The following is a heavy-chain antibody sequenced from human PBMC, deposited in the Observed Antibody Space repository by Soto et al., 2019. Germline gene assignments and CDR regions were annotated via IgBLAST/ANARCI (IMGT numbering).Heavy chain of an antibody. Sequence: GGSLRLSCAASGFTFSSYGMHWVRQAPGKGLEWVAVIWYDGSNKYYADSVKGRFTISRDNSKNTLYLQMNSLRAEDTAVYYCARDPARDYSSGWRLYYYYGMDVWGQGTTVTVSS. J-gene: IGHJ6*02. CDR3: ARDPARDYSSGWRLYYYYGMDV. V-gene: IGHV3-33*01. CDR2: IWYDGSNK. D-gene: IGHD6-19*01. CDR1: GFTFSSYG.